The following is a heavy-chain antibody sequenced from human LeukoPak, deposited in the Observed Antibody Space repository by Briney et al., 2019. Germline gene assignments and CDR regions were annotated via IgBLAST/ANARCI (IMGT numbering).Heavy chain of an antibody. CDR3: VRYCNGGSCYRAAFDV. CDR2: IKQDGSKK. CDR1: GFPFSSYW. Sequence: PGGSLRLSCVASGFPFSSYWMTWVRQAPGKGLEWVANIKQDGSKKSYVDSVRGRFTISRDNSKNTLHLQMNSLRAEDTAVYYCVRYCNGGSCYRAAFDVWGPGTMVTVSS. D-gene: IGHD2-15*01. V-gene: IGHV3-7*01. J-gene: IGHJ3*01.